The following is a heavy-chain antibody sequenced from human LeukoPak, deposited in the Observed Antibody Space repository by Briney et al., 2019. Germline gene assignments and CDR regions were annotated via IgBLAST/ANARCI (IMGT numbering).Heavy chain of an antibody. Sequence: AGGSLRLSCAASGFTFSSYGMHWVRQAPGKGLEWVAVISYDGSNKYYADSVKGRFTISRDNSKNTLYLQMNSLRAEDTAVYYCAKGAYYDILTGYSNWGQGTLVTVSS. CDR2: ISYDGSNK. V-gene: IGHV3-30*18. D-gene: IGHD3-9*01. J-gene: IGHJ4*02. CDR1: GFTFSSYG. CDR3: AKGAYYDILTGYSN.